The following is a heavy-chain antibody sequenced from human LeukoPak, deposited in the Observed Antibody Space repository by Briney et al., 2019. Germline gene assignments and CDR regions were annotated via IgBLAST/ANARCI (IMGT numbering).Heavy chain of an antibody. CDR2: ISAGKGNT. Sequence: GGFLRLSCAASAFTLSTYAMSWVRQAPGKGLDWVSGISAGKGNTYYADSVKGRFTISRDNSKNTLYLQMNSLRAEDTAVYYCARRAGAYSHPYDYWGQGTLVTVSS. CDR3: ARRAGAYSHPYDY. V-gene: IGHV3-23*01. CDR1: AFTLSTYA. D-gene: IGHD4/OR15-4a*01. J-gene: IGHJ4*02.